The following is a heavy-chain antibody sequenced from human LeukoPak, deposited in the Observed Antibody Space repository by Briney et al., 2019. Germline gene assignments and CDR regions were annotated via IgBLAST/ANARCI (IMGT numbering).Heavy chain of an antibody. D-gene: IGHD6-13*01. V-gene: IGHV4-31*03. J-gene: IGHJ5*02. CDR3: ATGYSSSWHGGWFDP. CDR1: GGSISSGGYY. Sequence: PPQTLSLTCTVSGGSISSGGYYWSWIRQHPGKGLEWIGYIYYSGSTYYNPSLKSRVTISVDTSKNQFSLKLSSVTAADTAVYYCATGYSSSWHGGWFDPWGQGTLVTVSS. CDR2: IYYSGST.